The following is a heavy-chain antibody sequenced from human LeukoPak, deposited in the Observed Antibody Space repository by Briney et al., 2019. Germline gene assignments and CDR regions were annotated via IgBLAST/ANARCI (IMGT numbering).Heavy chain of an antibody. D-gene: IGHD2-2*01. Sequence: PSETLSLTCAVSGGSISSSNWWSWVRQAPGKGLEWIGEIHHSGSTNYNPSLKSRVTLSVDRSKNQFSLKLSSVTAADTAVYYCASHCSSTSCLYYYGMDVWGQGTTVTVSS. CDR1: GGSISSSNW. CDR3: ASHCSSTSCLYYYGMDV. CDR2: IHHSGST. J-gene: IGHJ6*02. V-gene: IGHV4-4*02.